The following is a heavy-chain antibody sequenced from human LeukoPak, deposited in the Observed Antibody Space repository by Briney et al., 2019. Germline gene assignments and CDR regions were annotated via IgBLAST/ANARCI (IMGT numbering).Heavy chain of an antibody. CDR1: AGSLTSYY. J-gene: IGHJ6*02. Sequence: PETLSLTSTVSAGSLTSYYWSWIRPPPGEGLGWIGYIYYSGSTNYNPSLKSRVTISVDTSKNQFSLKLSSVTAADTAVYYCARSRGSGGTYGMDVWGQGTTVTVSS. V-gene: IGHV4-59*01. CDR2: IYYSGST. CDR3: ARSRGSGGTYGMDV. D-gene: IGHD2-15*01.